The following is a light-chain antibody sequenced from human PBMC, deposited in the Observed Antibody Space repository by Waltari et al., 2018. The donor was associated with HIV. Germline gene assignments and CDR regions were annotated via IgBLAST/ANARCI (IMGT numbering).Light chain of an antibody. CDR3: CSYAGSYTYWV. Sequence: QSALTQPRSVSGSPGQSVTISCTGTSSDVGNSDSVSWYQQHPGKAPKVMIYDVSKRPSGVPDRFSGSKSDNTASLTISGLQAEDEADYYCCSYAGSYTYWVFGGGTKLTVL. V-gene: IGLV2-11*01. J-gene: IGLJ3*02. CDR2: DVS. CDR1: SSDVGNSDS.